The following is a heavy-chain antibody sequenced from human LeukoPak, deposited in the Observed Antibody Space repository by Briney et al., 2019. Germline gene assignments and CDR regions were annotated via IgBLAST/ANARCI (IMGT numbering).Heavy chain of an antibody. J-gene: IGHJ3*02. CDR1: GYIFTGYY. CDR2: ISPNSGGT. Sequence: ASVKVSCKASGYIFTGYYIHWVRQAPGQGLEWMGWISPNSGGTSYAQRFQGRVTMTRDTSISTAYMDLSRLRSDDTAVYYCARAEWFGDLTFDIWGQGTMVTVSS. CDR3: ARAEWFGDLTFDI. V-gene: IGHV1-2*02. D-gene: IGHD3-10*01.